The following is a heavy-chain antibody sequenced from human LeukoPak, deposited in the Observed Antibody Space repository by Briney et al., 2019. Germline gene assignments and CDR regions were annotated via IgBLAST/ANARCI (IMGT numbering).Heavy chain of an antibody. D-gene: IGHD1-26*01. V-gene: IGHV3-7*01. Sequence: PGGSLRLSCAASGFTFSSYWMSWVRQAPGKGLERVANIKQDGSEKYYVDSVKGRFTISRDNAKNSLYLQMNSPRAEDTAVYYCARVGGSKRGPFDYWGQGTLVTVSS. CDR3: ARVGGSKRGPFDY. CDR1: GFTFSSYW. CDR2: IKQDGSEK. J-gene: IGHJ4*02.